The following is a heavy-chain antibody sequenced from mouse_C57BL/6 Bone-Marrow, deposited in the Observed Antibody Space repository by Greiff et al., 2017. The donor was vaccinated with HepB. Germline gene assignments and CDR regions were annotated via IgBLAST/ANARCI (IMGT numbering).Heavy chain of an antibody. CDR3: TRYGNYPYYFDY. Sequence: DVHLVESGAELVRPGASVKLSCTASGFNIKDYYMHWVKQRPEQGLEWIGWIDPENGDTEYASKFQGKATITADTSSNTAYLQLSSLTSEDTAVYYCTRYGNYPYYFDYWGQGTTLTVSS. V-gene: IGHV14-4*01. CDR2: IDPENGDT. D-gene: IGHD2-1*01. CDR1: GFNIKDYY. J-gene: IGHJ2*01.